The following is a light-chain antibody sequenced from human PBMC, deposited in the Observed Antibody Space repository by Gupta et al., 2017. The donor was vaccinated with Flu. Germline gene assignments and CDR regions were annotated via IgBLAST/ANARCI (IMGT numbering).Light chain of an antibody. CDR3: QQRYSTPCT. J-gene: IGKJ2*02. CDR1: QSITKY. V-gene: IGKV1-39*01. Sequence: DIQMTQSPSSLSASVGDTVTITCRASQSITKYLNWYQQKPGKAPKVLIFTALSLQNGVPSRFSGSGSGTDFTLTITSLQPEDAATYYCQQRYSTPCTFGQGTKVEI. CDR2: TAL.